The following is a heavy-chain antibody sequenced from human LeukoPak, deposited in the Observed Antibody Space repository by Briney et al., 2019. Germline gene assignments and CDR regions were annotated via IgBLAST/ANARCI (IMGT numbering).Heavy chain of an antibody. V-gene: IGHV3-7*01. J-gene: IGHJ4*02. Sequence: PGGSLRLSCVASGLTFNRYWMSWLRQVPGKGLEWVANIKQDGTETHYVDSVKGRFTISRDNAKSSLYLQMNSLRAEGTAVYYCARDCLGSQFWSGYYLGPDNYFDYWGQGSLVTVSS. CDR3: ARDCLGSQFWSGYYLGPDNYFDY. D-gene: IGHD3-3*01. CDR2: IKQDGTET. CDR1: GLTFNRYW.